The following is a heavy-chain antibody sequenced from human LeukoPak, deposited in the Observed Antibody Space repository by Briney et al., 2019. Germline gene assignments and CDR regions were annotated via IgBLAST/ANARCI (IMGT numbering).Heavy chain of an antibody. Sequence: PGGSLRLSCAGSGFIFSNYEMNWFRQAPGKGLEWVSYISSTGSDIYYADSVKGRFTITRDNAENSLYLQMNSLRAEDTAVYYCTRDLPTGTYRAYFDNWGQGTLVTVSS. CDR3: TRDLPTGTYRAYFDN. J-gene: IGHJ4*02. CDR1: GFIFSNYE. CDR2: ISSTGSDI. V-gene: IGHV3-48*03. D-gene: IGHD1-1*01.